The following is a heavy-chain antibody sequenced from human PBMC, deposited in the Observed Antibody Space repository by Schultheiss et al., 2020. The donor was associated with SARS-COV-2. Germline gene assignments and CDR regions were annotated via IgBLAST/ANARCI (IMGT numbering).Heavy chain of an antibody. CDR1: GFTFSSYA. CDR2: ISNSGGST. D-gene: IGHD6-13*01. V-gene: IGHV3-23*01. Sequence: GSLRLSCAASGFTFSSYAMSWVRQAPGKGLEWVSVISNSGGSTYYADSVKGRFTISRDNSKNTLYLQMNSLRAEDTAVYYCANIPDSSSWYAASYFQHWGQGTLVTVSS. CDR3: ANIPDSSSWYAASYFQH. J-gene: IGHJ1*01.